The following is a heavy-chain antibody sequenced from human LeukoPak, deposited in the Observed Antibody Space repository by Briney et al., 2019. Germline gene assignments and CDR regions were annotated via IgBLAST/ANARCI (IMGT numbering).Heavy chain of an antibody. Sequence: PGGSLRLSCAASGFSLTTYNMNWVRQAPGKGLEWVSHIDRSGSPIYYADSVRGRSTISRDSAKNSLFLQMNSLRAEDTAVYYCARNPYYYGSGSENWFDPWGQGTLVTVSS. V-gene: IGHV3-48*01. CDR1: GFSLTTYN. D-gene: IGHD3-10*01. J-gene: IGHJ5*02. CDR3: ARNPYYYGSGSENWFDP. CDR2: IDRSGSPI.